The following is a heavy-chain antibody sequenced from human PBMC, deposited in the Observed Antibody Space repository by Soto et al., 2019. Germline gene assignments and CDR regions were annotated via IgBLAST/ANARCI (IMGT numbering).Heavy chain of an antibody. J-gene: IGHJ4*02. CDR3: GRGRSGQIVVFY. CDR1: GYTFTGHY. V-gene: IGHV1-2*02. Sequence: ASVKVSCKASGYTFTGHYIHWVRQAPEQGPEWMGEIGPESGATRYAEKFQGRVTMTLDTSITTVYMELKNLSPDDTAVYYCGRGRSGQIVVFYWGQGTPVTVSS. D-gene: IGHD1-26*01. CDR2: IGPESGAT.